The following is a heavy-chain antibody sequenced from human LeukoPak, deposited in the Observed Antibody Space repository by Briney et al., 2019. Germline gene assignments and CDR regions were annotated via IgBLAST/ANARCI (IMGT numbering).Heavy chain of an antibody. D-gene: IGHD2-2*01. CDR1: GGSFSGYY. CDR2: INHSGST. CDR3: ARVRYCSSTSCP. V-gene: IGHV4-34*01. Sequence: SETLSLTCAVYGGSFSGYYWSWIRQPPGRGLEWIGEINHSGSTNYNPSLKSRVTISVDTSKNQFSLKLSSVTAADTAVYYCARVRYCSSTSCPWGQGTLVTVSS. J-gene: IGHJ5*02.